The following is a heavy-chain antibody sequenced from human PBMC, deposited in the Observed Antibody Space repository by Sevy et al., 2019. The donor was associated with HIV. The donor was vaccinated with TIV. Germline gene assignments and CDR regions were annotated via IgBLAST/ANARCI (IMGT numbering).Heavy chain of an antibody. V-gene: IGHV4-39*01. Sequence: SETLSLTCTVSGGSISRNSHYWGWIRQPPGKGLEWIGSIYYSESTYYNPSLKSRVTISGDTSKNQFSLKLSSVTAADTAVYYCATHALSITIFGVVTRNWFDPWGQGTLVTVSS. CDR1: GGSISRNSHY. CDR3: ATHALSITIFGVVTRNWFDP. CDR2: IYYSEST. J-gene: IGHJ5*02. D-gene: IGHD3-3*01.